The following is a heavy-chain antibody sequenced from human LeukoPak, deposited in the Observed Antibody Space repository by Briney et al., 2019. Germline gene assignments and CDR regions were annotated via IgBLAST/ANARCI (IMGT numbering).Heavy chain of an antibody. CDR1: GGSISSYY. D-gene: IGHD4-23*01. CDR2: IYYSGST. J-gene: IGHJ3*02. V-gene: IGHV4-59*01. Sequence: PSETLSLTYTVSGGSISSYYWSWIRQPPGKGLEWIGYIYYSGSTNYNPSLKSRVTISIHTSKNQFSLKLSSVTAADTAVYYCARTPAYGGNSGGAFDIWGQGTMVTVSS. CDR3: ARTPAYGGNSGGAFDI.